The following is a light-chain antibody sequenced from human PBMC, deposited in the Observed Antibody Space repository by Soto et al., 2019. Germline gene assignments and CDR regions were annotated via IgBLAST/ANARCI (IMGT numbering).Light chain of an antibody. CDR1: QSLLHSYGYNY. V-gene: IGKV2-28*01. CDR3: MQALQTPRT. Sequence: DIVMTQSPLSLIVTPGEPASISCRSSQSLLHSYGYNYLDWYLQKPGQSPQLLIYLGSNRASGVSDRFSGSGSGTAFTLKISRVEAEDVGIYYCMQALQTPRTFGQGTRLEIK. CDR2: LGS. J-gene: IGKJ5*01.